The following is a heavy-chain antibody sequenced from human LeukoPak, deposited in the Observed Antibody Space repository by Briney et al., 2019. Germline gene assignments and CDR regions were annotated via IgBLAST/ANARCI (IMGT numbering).Heavy chain of an antibody. V-gene: IGHV1-8*01. CDR1: GYTFTSYD. J-gene: IGHJ4*02. CDR2: MNPNSGNT. Sequence: ASVKVSCKASGYTFTSYDINWVRQATGQGLEWMGWMNPNSGNTGYAQKFQGRVTMTRNTSISTAYTELSSLRSEDTAVYYCARGVSAEIAADNDYWGQGTLVTVSS. D-gene: IGHD6-25*01. CDR3: ARGVSAEIAADNDY.